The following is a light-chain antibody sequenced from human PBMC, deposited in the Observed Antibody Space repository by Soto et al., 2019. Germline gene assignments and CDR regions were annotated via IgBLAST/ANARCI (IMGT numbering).Light chain of an antibody. Sequence: QSVLTQPASVSGSPGQSITISCTGTSSDIGGYNYVSWYQHHPGKAPQLIIFDVINRPSGVSNRFSGSKSGNTASLTIFGLPAEDEADYYCFSYTSTTIYVFGSGTKRTVL. J-gene: IGLJ1*01. V-gene: IGLV2-14*03. CDR1: SSDIGGYNY. CDR2: DVI. CDR3: FSYTSTTIYV.